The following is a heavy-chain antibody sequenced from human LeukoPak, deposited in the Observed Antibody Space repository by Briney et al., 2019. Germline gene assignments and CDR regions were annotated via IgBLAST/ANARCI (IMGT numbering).Heavy chain of an antibody. D-gene: IGHD6-13*01. CDR2: INPNTGGT. V-gene: IGHV1-2*02. Sequence: ASVKVSCRASGYTFTGYYMHWVRQAPGQGLEWMGWINPNTGGTNYAQKFQGRVTMTRDTSISTAYMELSSLRSEDTAVYYCARDGSSSRGDYFDYWGQGTLVTVSS. J-gene: IGHJ4*02. CDR3: ARDGSSSRGDYFDY. CDR1: GYTFTGYY.